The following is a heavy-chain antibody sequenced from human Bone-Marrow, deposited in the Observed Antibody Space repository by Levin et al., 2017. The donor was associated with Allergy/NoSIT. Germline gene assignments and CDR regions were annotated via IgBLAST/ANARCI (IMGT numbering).Heavy chain of an antibody. CDR2: VSGSTART. CDR1: GFTFSGYA. Sequence: GGSLRLSCLASGFTFSGYAMSWVRQAPGKGLEWVSSVSGSTARTNYADSVRGRFTSSRDNSKNMLYLQMTSLRAEDTAVYYCAGEVVLGETNYYCYGMGAWGQGTTVIVSS. V-gene: IGHV3-23*01. CDR3: AGEVVLGETNYYCYGMGA. J-gene: IGHJ6*02. D-gene: IGHD2-15*01.